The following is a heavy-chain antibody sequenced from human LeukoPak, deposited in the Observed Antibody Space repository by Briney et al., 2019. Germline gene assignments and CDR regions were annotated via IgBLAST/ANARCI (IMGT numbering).Heavy chain of an antibody. CDR2: IDSDVSGT. V-gene: IGHV3-74*01. J-gene: IGHJ4*02. Sequence: PGGSLRLSCAASGFTFSDYRMHWVRQAPGKGLVWVSQIDSDVSGTTYADSVKGRFTISRDNAKNTLFLQMNSLRAEDTAVYYCARDVGGVPFWGQGTLVTVSS. D-gene: IGHD1-26*01. CDR1: GFTFSDYR. CDR3: ARDVGGVPF.